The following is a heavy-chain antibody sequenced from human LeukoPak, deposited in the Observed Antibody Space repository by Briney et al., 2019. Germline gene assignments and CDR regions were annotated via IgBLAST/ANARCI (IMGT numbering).Heavy chain of an antibody. CDR3: AREGVDYDYVWGSYRSGNGYFDY. D-gene: IGHD3-16*02. J-gene: IGHJ4*02. Sequence: SVKVSCKASGGTFSSYAISWVRQAPGQGLEWMGRIIPILGIAYYAQKFQGRVTITADKSTSTAYMELSSLRSEDTAVYYCAREGVDYDYVWGSYRSGNGYFDYWGQGTLVTVSS. V-gene: IGHV1-69*04. CDR2: IIPILGIA. CDR1: GGTFSSYA.